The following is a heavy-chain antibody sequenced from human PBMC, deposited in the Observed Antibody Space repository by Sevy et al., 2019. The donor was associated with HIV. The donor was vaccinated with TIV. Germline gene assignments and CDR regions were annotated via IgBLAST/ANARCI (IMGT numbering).Heavy chain of an antibody. CDR1: GGSFSGNY. CDR2: IDHSGST. V-gene: IGHV4-34*01. CDR3: ARSRYLYSSSWFHVDGSEYFQH. Sequence: SETLSLTCAVYGGSFSGNYWSWIRQPPGKALEWIGEIDHSGSTNYNPSLKSRVTISVDTSKNQFSLKLSSVTAADTAVHYSARSRYLYSSSWFHVDGSEYFQHWGQGTLVTVSS. D-gene: IGHD6-13*01. J-gene: IGHJ1*01.